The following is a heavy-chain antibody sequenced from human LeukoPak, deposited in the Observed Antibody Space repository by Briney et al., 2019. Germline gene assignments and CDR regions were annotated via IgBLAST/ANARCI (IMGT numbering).Heavy chain of an antibody. J-gene: IGHJ4*02. Sequence: SETVSLTCTVSGGSISSYYWSWIRQPPGKGLEWIGHIYYSGSANYNPSLKSRVTISVDTSKSQFSLKLSSVTAADTAVYYCARGGYDFDYWGQGTLVTVCS. CDR3: ARGGYDFDY. CDR1: GGSISSYY. CDR2: IYYSGSA. V-gene: IGHV4-59*01. D-gene: IGHD3-22*01.